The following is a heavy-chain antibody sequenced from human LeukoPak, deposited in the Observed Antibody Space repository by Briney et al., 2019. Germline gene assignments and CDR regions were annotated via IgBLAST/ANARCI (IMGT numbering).Heavy chain of an antibody. CDR1: GGSISSGDYY. D-gene: IGHD4-23*01. V-gene: IGHV4-30-4*01. CDR3: ARDRGGGEYYFDY. Sequence: SETLSLTCTVSGGSISSGDYYWSWIRQPPGKGLEWIGYIYYSGSTYYNPSLKRRVTISVDTSKNQCSRKLSSVTAADTAVYYCARDRGGGEYYFDYWGQGTLVTVSS. J-gene: IGHJ4*02. CDR2: IYYSGST.